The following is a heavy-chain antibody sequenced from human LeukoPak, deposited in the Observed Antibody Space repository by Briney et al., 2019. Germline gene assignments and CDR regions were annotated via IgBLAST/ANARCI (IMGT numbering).Heavy chain of an antibody. CDR2: INHSGST. V-gene: IGHV4-34*01. D-gene: IGHD6-19*01. J-gene: IGHJ4*02. CDR3: ASPGGWYRYYFDY. Sequence: PSETLSLTCAVYGGSFSGYYWSWIRQPPGKGLEWIGEINHSGSTNYNPSLKSRVTISVDTSKNQFSLKLSSVTAADTAVYYCASPGGWYRYYFDYWGQGTLVTVSS. CDR1: GGSFSGYY.